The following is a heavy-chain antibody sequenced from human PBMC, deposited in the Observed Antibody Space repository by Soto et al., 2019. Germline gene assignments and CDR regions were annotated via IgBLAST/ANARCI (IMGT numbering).Heavy chain of an antibody. J-gene: IGHJ4*02. V-gene: IGHV3-43*01. Sequence: EVQLVESGGVVVQPGGSLRLSCAASGFTFDDYTMHWVRQAPGKGLEWVSLISWDGGSTYYADSVKGRFTISRDNSKNSLYLQMNSLRTEDTALYYCARDRPHAYCGGDCYSGYFDYWGQGTLVTVSS. D-gene: IGHD2-21*02. CDR3: ARDRPHAYCGGDCYSGYFDY. CDR1: GFTFDDYT. CDR2: ISWDGGST.